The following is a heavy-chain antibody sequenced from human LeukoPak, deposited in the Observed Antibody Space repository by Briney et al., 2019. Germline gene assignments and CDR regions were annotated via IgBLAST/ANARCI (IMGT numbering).Heavy chain of an antibody. CDR2: IYYSGST. V-gene: IGHV4-61*08. D-gene: IGHD1-7*01. CDR3: ARLGKWNSRRSLKDY. J-gene: IGHJ4*02. Sequence: SETLSLTCTVSGGSISSGDYYWSWIRQPPGKGLEWIGYIYYSGSTNYNPSLKSRVTISVDTSKNQFSLKLSSVTAADTAVYYCARLGKWNSRRSLKDYWGQGTLVTVSS. CDR1: GGSISSGDYY.